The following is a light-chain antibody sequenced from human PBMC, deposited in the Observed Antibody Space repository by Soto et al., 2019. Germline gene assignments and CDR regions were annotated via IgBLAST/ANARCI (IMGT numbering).Light chain of an antibody. CDR3: QQSYSTPLLT. J-gene: IGKJ4*01. V-gene: IGKV1-39*01. CDR2: AAS. CDR1: QSISSY. Sequence: DIQMTQSPSSLSASVGDRVTITCRASQSISSYVKWYQQKPVKAPKLLIYAASSLQSGVPSRFSGSGSRTDFTLTISSLQPEDFATYYCQQSYSTPLLTFGGGTKVEIK.